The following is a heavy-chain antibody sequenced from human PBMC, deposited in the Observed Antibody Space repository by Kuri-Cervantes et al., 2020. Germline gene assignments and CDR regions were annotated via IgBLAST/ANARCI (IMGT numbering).Heavy chain of an antibody. J-gene: IGHJ4*02. CDR3: ASDGLYHDDY. V-gene: IGHV1-45*02. Sequence: SVKVSCKASGYTFTYRYLQWVRQAPGQALEWMGWITPFNGKTNYAQNLQGRVTMTTDTSTSTAYMEVRSLRSDVTAVYYCASDGLYHDDYWGQGTLVTVSS. D-gene: IGHD3-16*01. CDR1: GYTFTYRY. CDR2: ITPFNGKT.